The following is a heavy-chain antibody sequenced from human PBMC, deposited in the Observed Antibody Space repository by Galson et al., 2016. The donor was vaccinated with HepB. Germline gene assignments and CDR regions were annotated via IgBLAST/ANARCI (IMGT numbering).Heavy chain of an antibody. CDR2: INLSGSM. J-gene: IGHJ4*02. V-gene: IGHV4-34*01. CDR3: ARESCSGSHCYAFFDY. CDR1: GGSFSGYF. Sequence: SETLSLTCAVYGGSFSGYFWSWIRQPPGKGLEWIGEINLSGSMSYNSPLKSRVSISVDTSKNQFSLHLKSVTAADTAVYYCARESCSGSHCYAFFDYWGQGTLVTVSS. D-gene: IGHD2-15*01.